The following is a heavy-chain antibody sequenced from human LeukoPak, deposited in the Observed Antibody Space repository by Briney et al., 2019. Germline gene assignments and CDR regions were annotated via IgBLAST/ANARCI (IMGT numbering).Heavy chain of an antibody. CDR2: IYYSGST. Sequence: PSETLSLTCTVSGGSISSGSYYWSWIRQPPGKGLEWIGYIYYSGSTNYNPSLKSRVTISVDTSKNQFSLKLSSVTAADTAVYYCARGRRGYSGYDWLILPFDYWGQGTLVTVSS. CDR1: GGSISSGSYY. J-gene: IGHJ4*02. CDR3: ARGRRGYSGYDWLILPFDY. D-gene: IGHD5-12*01. V-gene: IGHV4-61*01.